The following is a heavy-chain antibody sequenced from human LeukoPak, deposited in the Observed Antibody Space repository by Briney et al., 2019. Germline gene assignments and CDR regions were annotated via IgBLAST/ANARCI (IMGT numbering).Heavy chain of an antibody. J-gene: IGHJ4*02. V-gene: IGHV3-33*08. Sequence: GGSLRLSCEASGFPFSFYGMHWVRQAPGKGLEWVAVIWYDGSNKYYTDSVKDRFTISRDNSKNTLYLQMNSLRAEDTAVYYCARDFLRRLQPAFDYWGQGILVTVSS. D-gene: IGHD3-3*01. CDR2: IWYDGSNK. CDR3: ARDFLRRLQPAFDY. CDR1: GFPFSFYG.